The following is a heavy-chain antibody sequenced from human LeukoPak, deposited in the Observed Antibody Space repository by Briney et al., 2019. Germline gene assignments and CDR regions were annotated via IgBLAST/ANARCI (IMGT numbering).Heavy chain of an antibody. CDR1: GGTCSSYA. V-gene: IGHV1-69*13. Sequence: SVKVSCKASGGTCSSYAISWVRQAPGQGLEWMGGIIPIFGTANYAQKFQGRVTITADESTSTAYMELSSLRSEDTAVYYCARESQWSRAFDYWGQGTLVTVSS. D-gene: IGHD2-8*01. CDR2: IIPIFGTA. CDR3: ARESQWSRAFDY. J-gene: IGHJ4*02.